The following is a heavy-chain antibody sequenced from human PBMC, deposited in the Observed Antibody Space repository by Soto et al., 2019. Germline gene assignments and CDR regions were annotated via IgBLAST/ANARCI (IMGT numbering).Heavy chain of an antibody. CDR3: ARAQYCSSTACNYYNYYGMDV. Sequence: EVQLVESGGGSVQPGGSLRLSCAASGFTLSSYWMHWVRQVPGKGLVWVSRINTDGSSTSHADSVRGRFTISRDNAKNTLYLQMNSLRAEDTAVYYCARAQYCSSTACNYYNYYGMDVWGQGTTVTVSS. CDR1: GFTLSSYW. J-gene: IGHJ6*02. D-gene: IGHD2-2*01. V-gene: IGHV3-74*01. CDR2: INTDGSST.